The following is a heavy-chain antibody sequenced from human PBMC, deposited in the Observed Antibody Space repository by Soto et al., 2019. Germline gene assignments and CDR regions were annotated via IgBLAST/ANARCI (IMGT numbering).Heavy chain of an antibody. D-gene: IGHD2-2*01. Sequence: WGSLRLSCAASGFTFSNYAMNWVRQAPGKGLEWVSTINNSGDNTNYADSVKGRFTISRDNSKNTLYLQMNSLTAEDTAVYYCAKAVLPRYCSSTICDSRLDYFDYWGQGTLVTVSS. V-gene: IGHV3-23*01. CDR2: INNSGDNT. CDR3: AKAVLPRYCSSTICDSRLDYFDY. J-gene: IGHJ4*02. CDR1: GFTFSNYA.